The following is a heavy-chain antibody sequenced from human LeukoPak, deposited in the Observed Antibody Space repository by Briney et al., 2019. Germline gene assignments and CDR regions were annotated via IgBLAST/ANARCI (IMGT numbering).Heavy chain of an antibody. J-gene: IGHJ3*02. CDR1: GFTFSAHW. D-gene: IGHD3-10*01. CDR2: IKEDGSEK. V-gene: IGHV3-7*01. CDR3: AREITWELTPI. Sequence: GGSLRLSCAASGFTFSAHWMSWVRQAPGKGLEWVANIKEDGSEKFYVDSVKGRFTISRDNAKNSLSLQMNSLRAEDTAVYYCAREITWELTPIWGQGTMVTVSS.